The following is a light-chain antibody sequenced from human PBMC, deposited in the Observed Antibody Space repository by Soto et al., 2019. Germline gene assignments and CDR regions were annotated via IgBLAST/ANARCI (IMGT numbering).Light chain of an antibody. J-gene: IGKJ4*01. CDR2: GAS. CDR3: QQYNNWGT. CDR1: QSVSSSY. V-gene: IGKV3-15*01. Sequence: EIVLTQSPGTLSLSPGERSTLSCRASQSVSSSYLAWYQQKPGXAPXXLMYGASTRATGIPARFRGSGSGTEFTLTISGLQSEDFGVYFCQQYNNWGTFGGGTKVDIK.